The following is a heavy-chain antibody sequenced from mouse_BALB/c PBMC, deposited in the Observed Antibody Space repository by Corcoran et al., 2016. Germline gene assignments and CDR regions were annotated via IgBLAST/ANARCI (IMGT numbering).Heavy chain of an antibody. CDR1: GFNIKDTY. Sequence: EVQLQQSGAELVKPGASVKLSCTASGFNIKDTYMHWVKQRPEQGLEWIGRIDPANGNTKYDPKFQGKATITADTSSNTAYLQLSSLTSEATPVYYCARGPITTVPFAYWGQGTLVTVSA. V-gene: IGHV14-3*02. CDR3: ARGPITTVPFAY. CDR2: IDPANGNT. D-gene: IGHD1-1*01. J-gene: IGHJ3*01.